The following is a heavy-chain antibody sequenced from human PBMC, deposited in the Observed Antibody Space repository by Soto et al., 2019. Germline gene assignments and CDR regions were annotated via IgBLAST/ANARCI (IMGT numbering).Heavy chain of an antibody. Sequence: QGQLVQSGPEVKKPGASVKVSCETSGYTFSRYGISWVRQATGQGLEWMGWISGYNGDTNYAQKVQGRVTMTIDTSTYTAYMELRSLTSDDTAIYYCAKNGQPPYYYYGMDVWGQGTTVTVSS. CDR1: GYTFSRYG. V-gene: IGHV1-18*01. CDR3: AKNGQPPYYYYGMDV. J-gene: IGHJ6*02. CDR2: ISGYNGDT. D-gene: IGHD2-8*01.